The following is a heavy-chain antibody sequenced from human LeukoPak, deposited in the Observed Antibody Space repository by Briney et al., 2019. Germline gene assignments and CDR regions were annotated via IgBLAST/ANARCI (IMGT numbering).Heavy chain of an antibody. CDR3: ARGRDCYNY. Sequence: TSETLSLTCTVYGGSFSSHYWSWIRQPPGKGLEWIGYIYYSGSTNYNPSLKSRVTISVDTSKNQFSLKLSSVTAADTAVYYCARGRDCYNYWGQGTLVTVSS. V-gene: IGHV4-59*11. CDR2: IYYSGST. CDR1: GGSFSSHY. D-gene: IGHD2-21*01. J-gene: IGHJ4*02.